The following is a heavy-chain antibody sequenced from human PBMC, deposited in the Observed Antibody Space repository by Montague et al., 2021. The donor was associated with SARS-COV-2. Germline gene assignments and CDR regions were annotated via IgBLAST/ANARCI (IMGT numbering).Heavy chain of an antibody. D-gene: IGHD1-1*01. CDR1: GGSISSSSYY. V-gene: IGHV4-39*02. J-gene: IGHJ2*01. CDR3: AREDAGDGYFDP. CDR2: IYYSGTT. Sequence: SETLSLTCTVSGGSISSSSYYWGWIRQPPGKGPEWIGSIYYSGTTFYNPSLRSRVTMSVDTSKNQFSLRLSSVTAADTAVFYCAREDAGDGYFDPRGRGPLVPVPS.